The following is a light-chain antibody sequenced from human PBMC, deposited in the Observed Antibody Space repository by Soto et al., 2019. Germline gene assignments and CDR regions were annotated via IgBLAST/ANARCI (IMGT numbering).Light chain of an antibody. Sequence: EIVLPQSPGTLSLSPGTSATLSCRASQSISSSYLAWYQQRPGQAPRLLIYGASSRATGIPDRFSGSGSGTEFTLTITSLEPEEFAVYYCQQRSNWPPTVDQGTKVDIK. J-gene: IGKJ1*01. V-gene: IGKV3D-20*02. CDR3: QQRSNWPPT. CDR2: GAS. CDR1: QSISSSY.